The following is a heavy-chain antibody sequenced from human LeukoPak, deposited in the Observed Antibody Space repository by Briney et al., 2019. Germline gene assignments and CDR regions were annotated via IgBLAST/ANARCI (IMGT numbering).Heavy chain of an antibody. CDR2: IYHTGRT. D-gene: IGHD3-16*02. CDR1: GGSIIVAAYS. V-gene: IGHV4-30-2*05. J-gene: IGHJ4*02. CDR3: ARGGRGLRLGELSHFDY. Sequence: SQTLSLTCAVSGGSIIVAAYSWSWIRQPPGKGLEWIGYIYHTGRTSYNPSLKSRVTISADTSKNQFSLKLSSVTAADTAVYYCARGGRGLRLGELSHFDYWGQGTLVTVSS.